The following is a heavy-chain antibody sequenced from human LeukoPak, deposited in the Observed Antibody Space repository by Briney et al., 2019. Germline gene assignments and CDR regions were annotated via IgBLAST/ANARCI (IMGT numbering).Heavy chain of an antibody. D-gene: IGHD3-10*01. CDR3: ATIPRGHVFDS. V-gene: IGHV1-24*01. Sequence: GASVKVSCKLSGDTLTELPMHWVRQSPGKGLAWVGGFVPEDGETNYAQKFQGRVTMTEDTSTDTAYMELSSLRSDATAVYFCATIPRGHVFDSWGQGTLVTVSS. CDR1: GDTLTELP. CDR2: FVPEDGET. J-gene: IGHJ4*02.